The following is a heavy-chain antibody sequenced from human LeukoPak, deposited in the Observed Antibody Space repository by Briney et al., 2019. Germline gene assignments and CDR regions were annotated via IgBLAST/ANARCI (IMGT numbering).Heavy chain of an antibody. CDR3: ARDPNGDYVGAFDFQR. D-gene: IGHD4-17*01. CDR1: GFTFTNYA. V-gene: IGHV3-23*01. J-gene: IGHJ1*01. Sequence: PGGSLRLSCAASGFTFTNYAMTWVRQAPGKGLEWVSSITVNGGTTYYADSVEGRFTISRDNYRNTLYLHMNSLRAEDTAVYYCARDPNGDYVGAFDFQRWGQGTLVTVSS. CDR2: ITVNGGTT.